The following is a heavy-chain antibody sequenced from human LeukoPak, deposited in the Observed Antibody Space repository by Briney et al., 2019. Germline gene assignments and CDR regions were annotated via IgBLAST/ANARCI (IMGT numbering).Heavy chain of an antibody. CDR3: ASRSPRGYSYGTFDY. CDR2: IYYSGST. CDR1: GGSISSYY. J-gene: IGHJ4*02. V-gene: IGHV4-59*12. D-gene: IGHD5-18*01. Sequence: SETLSLTCTVSGGSISSYYWSWIRQPPGKGLEWIGYIYYSGSTNYNPSLKSRVTISVDTSKNQFSLKLSSVTAADTAVYYCASRSPRGYSYGTFDYWGQGTLVTVSS.